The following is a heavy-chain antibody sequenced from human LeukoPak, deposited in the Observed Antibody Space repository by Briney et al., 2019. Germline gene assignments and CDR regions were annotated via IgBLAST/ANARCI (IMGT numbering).Heavy chain of an antibody. CDR3: ASNYYRSGSLDY. V-gene: IGHV4-59*08. J-gene: IGHJ4*02. CDR1: GGSISRYY. D-gene: IGHD3-10*01. CDR2: IYYSGST. Sequence: SETLSLTCTVSGGSISRYYWTWIRQPPGKGLEWIGYIYYSGSTNYNPSLKSRVTISVDTSKNQFSLKLSTVTAAYTAVYYCASNYYRSGSLDYWGQGTLVTVSS.